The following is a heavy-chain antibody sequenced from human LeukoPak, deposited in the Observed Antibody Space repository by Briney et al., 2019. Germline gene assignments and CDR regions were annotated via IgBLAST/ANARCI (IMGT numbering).Heavy chain of an antibody. CDR1: GFTFSSYG. V-gene: IGHV3-23*01. D-gene: IGHD3-22*01. J-gene: IGHJ4*02. CDR2: ISGSGGSR. CDR3: AKSDDSSGYWGSHFDY. Sequence: PGGSLRLSCAASGFTFSSYGMSWVRQAPGKGLEWVSTISGSGGSRYHADSVKGRFTISRDNSKNTLYLQMNSLRAEDTAVYYCAKSDDSSGYWGSHFDYWGQGTLVTVSS.